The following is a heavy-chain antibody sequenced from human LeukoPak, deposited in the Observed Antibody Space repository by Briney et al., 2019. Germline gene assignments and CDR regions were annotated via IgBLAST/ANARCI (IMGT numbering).Heavy chain of an antibody. D-gene: IGHD4-17*01. CDR3: ANSIDFDYGDYYFDY. J-gene: IGHJ4*02. Sequence: SETLSLTCSVSGYSISSGYYWSWIRRPAGKGLEWIGRIYTSGSTNYNPSLKSRVTISLDTSKNQFSPKLSSVTAADTAVYYCANSIDFDYGDYYFDYWGQGALVTISS. V-gene: IGHV4-61*02. CDR2: IYTSGST. CDR1: GYSISSGYY.